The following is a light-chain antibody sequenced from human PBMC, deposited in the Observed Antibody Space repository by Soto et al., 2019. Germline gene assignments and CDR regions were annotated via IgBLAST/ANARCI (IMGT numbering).Light chain of an antibody. V-gene: IGLV2-14*01. J-gene: IGLJ1*01. Sequence: QSALTQPASVSGSPGQSITISCTGTSGDIGSYNRVSWYQQHPGKAPKLIIYEVTDRPSGVSNRCSGSKSGNTASLTISGLQAEDEAEYYCSSYTNINTGACVFGTGTQLTVL. CDR2: EVT. CDR3: SSYTNINTGACV. CDR1: SGDIGSYNR.